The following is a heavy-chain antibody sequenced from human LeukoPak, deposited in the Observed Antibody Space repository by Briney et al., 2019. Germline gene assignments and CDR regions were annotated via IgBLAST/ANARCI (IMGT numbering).Heavy chain of an antibody. CDR1: GYSFTSYW. J-gene: IGHJ5*02. D-gene: IGHD3-10*01. CDR2: IYPGDSDT. Sequence: GESLKISCKGSGYSFTSYWIGWVRQMPGKGLEWMGIIYPGDSDTRYSPSFQGQVTISADKSISTAYLQWSSLKASGTAMYYCARLPYGSGPRGWFDPWGQGTLVTVSS. CDR3: ARLPYGSGPRGWFDP. V-gene: IGHV5-51*01.